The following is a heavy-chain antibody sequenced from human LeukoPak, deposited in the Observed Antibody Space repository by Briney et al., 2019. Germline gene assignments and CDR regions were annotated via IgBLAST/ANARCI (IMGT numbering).Heavy chain of an antibody. CDR3: ARDLPYYDILTGYYPGAAAGDY. J-gene: IGHJ4*02. V-gene: IGHV1-46*01. D-gene: IGHD3-9*01. CDR1: GYTFTSYY. Sequence: ASVKVSCKASGYTFTSYYMHWVRQAPGQGLEWMGIINPSGGSTSYAQKFQGRVTMTRDTSTSTVYMELSSLRSEDTAVYYCARDLPYYDILTGYYPGAAAGDYWGQGTLVTVSS. CDR2: INPSGGST.